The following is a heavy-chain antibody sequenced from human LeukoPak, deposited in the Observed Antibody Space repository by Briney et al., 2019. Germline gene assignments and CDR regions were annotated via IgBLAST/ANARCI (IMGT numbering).Heavy chain of an antibody. J-gene: IGHJ6*03. Sequence: GASVKVSCKASGYTFTGYYMHWVRQAPGQGLEWMGWISAYNGNTNYAQKLQGRVTMTTDTSTSTAYMELRSLRSDDTAVYYCARDRAPGGHYYYYMDVWGKGTTVTISS. V-gene: IGHV1-18*04. D-gene: IGHD3-10*01. CDR1: GYTFTGYY. CDR3: ARDRAPGGHYYYYMDV. CDR2: ISAYNGNT.